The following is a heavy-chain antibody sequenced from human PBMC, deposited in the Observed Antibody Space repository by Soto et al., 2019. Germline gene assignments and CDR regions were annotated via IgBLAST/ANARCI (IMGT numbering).Heavy chain of an antibody. J-gene: IGHJ4*02. CDR3: ARDTTYSSGWNFDY. V-gene: IGHV1-18*01. D-gene: IGHD6-19*01. CDR1: GYTFTNYA. CDR2: ISAYNGNT. Sequence: QVQLVQSGAEVKKPGASVKVSCKTSGYTFTNYAISWVRQAPGQGLEWMGWISAYNGNTNYAQKLQGRVTMTTDTXXSTDYMELRSLRSDDTAVYYCARDTTYSSGWNFDYWGQGTLVTVSS.